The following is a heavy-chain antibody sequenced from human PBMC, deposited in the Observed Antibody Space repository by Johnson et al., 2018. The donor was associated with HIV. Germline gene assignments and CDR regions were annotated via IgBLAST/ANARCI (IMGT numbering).Heavy chain of an antibody. V-gene: IGHV3-30*04. CDR1: GFTFSSYP. D-gene: IGHD1-26*01. CDR2: ISYDGNTK. J-gene: IGHJ3*01. CDR3: SSLGGQGGCDV. Sequence: QVQLVESGGGVVQPGRSLRLSCVVSGFTFSSYPMHWVRQAPGKGLEWVAIISYDGNTKYYADSVKGRFTISRDNSKDTLYLQMNSLTPEDAAVYYCSSLGGQGGCDVWGQGTMVTVAS.